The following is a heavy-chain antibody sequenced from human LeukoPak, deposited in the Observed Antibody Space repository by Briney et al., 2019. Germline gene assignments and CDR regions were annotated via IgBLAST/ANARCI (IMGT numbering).Heavy chain of an antibody. CDR3: TRHLIGSTPFDY. CDR1: GFTFSDSA. D-gene: IGHD2-15*01. V-gene: IGHV3-73*01. J-gene: IGHJ4*02. Sequence: GGSLRLSCAASGFTFSDSAFHWVRQASGKGLEWVGRIRSKPNSYATAYTASVKGRFTISRDDSKNMAYLQMNSLNTEDTAMYYCTRHLIGSTPFDYWGQGTLVSVPS. CDR2: IRSKPNSYAT.